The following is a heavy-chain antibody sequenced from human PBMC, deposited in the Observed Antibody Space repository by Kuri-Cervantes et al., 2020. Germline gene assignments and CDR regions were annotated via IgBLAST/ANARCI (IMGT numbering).Heavy chain of an antibody. CDR3: ARGRPGYSSGWYFDL. D-gene: IGHD6-19*01. CDR2: ISSSGSTI. J-gene: IGHJ2*01. Sequence: GGSLRLSCAASGFTFSDYYMSWVRQAPGKGLEWVSYISSSGSTIYYADSVKGRFTISRDNAKNSLYLQMNSLRAEDTAVHYCARGRPGYSSGWYFDLWGRGTLVTVSS. V-gene: IGHV3-11*01. CDR1: GFTFSDYY.